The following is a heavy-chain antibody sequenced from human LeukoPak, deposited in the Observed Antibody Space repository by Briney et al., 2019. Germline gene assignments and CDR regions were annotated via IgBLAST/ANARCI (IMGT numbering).Heavy chain of an antibody. J-gene: IGHJ4*02. D-gene: IGHD6-19*01. CDR2: INHSGST. CDR1: GFTFSNAW. Sequence: GSLRLSCAASGFTFSNAWMSWIRQPPGKGLEWIGEINHSGSTNYNPSLKSRVTISVDTSKNQFSLKLSSVTAADTAVYYCARDSGYSSGWSWGQGTLVTVSS. V-gene: IGHV4-34*01. CDR3: ARDSGYSSGWS.